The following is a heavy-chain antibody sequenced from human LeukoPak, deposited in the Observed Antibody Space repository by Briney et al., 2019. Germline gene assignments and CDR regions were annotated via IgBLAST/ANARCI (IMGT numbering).Heavy chain of an antibody. CDR1: GGSISSYY. V-gene: IGHV4-59*01. CDR2: IYYSGST. J-gene: IGHJ4*02. CDR3: ARALKSSSWYFDY. Sequence: PSETLSLTCTVSGGSISSYYWSWIRQPPGKGLEWIGYIYYSGSTNYNPSLKGRVTISVDTSKNQFSLKLSSVTAADTAVYYCARALKSSSWYFDYWGQGTLVTVSS. D-gene: IGHD6-13*01.